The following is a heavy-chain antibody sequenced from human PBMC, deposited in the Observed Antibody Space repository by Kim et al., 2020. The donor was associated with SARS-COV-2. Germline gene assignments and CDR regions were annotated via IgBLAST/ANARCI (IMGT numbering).Heavy chain of an antibody. CDR3: ARRHAGLVAVDI. V-gene: IGHV2-70*11. CDR1: GFSLSTSGMC. Sequence: SGPTLVNPTQTLTLTCTFSGFSLSTSGMCVSWIRQPPGKALEWLARIDWDDDKYYSTSLKTRLTISKDTSKNQVVFTMTNMDPVDTATYYCARRHAGLVAVDIWGQGTMVTVSS. CDR2: IDWDDDK. J-gene: IGHJ3*02. D-gene: IGHD3-16*01.